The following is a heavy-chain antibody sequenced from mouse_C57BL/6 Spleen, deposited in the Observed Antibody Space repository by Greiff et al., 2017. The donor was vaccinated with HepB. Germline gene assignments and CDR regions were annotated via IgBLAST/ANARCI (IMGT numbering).Heavy chain of an antibody. CDR2: IDPETGGT. CDR1: GYTFTDYE. J-gene: IGHJ4*01. CDR3: TRWGPYAMDY. V-gene: IGHV1-15*01. Sequence: VKLQQSGAELVRPGASVTLSCKASGYTFTDYEMHWVKQTPVHGLEWIGAIDPETGGTAYNQKFKGKAILTADKSSSTAYMELRSLTSEDSAVYYCTRWGPYAMDYWGQGTSVTVSS.